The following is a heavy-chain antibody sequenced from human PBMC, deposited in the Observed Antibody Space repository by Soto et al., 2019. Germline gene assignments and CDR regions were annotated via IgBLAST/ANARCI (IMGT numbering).Heavy chain of an antibody. CDR3: ARVRYYDILTGYYNAFDI. Sequence: GGSLRLSCAASGFTFSSYAMHWVRQAPGKGLEWVAVISYDGSNKYYADSVKGRFTISRDNSKNTLYLQMNSLRAEDTVVYYCARVRYYDILTGYYNAFDIWGQGTMVTVSS. J-gene: IGHJ3*02. V-gene: IGHV3-30-3*01. D-gene: IGHD3-9*01. CDR1: GFTFSSYA. CDR2: ISYDGSNK.